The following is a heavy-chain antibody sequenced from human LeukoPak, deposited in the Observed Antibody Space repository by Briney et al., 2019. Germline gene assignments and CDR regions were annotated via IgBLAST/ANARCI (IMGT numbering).Heavy chain of an antibody. J-gene: IGHJ5*02. CDR3: TRDTPGYSSSWYTGGLYNWFDP. CDR2: IYTSGST. V-gene: IGHV4-4*07. D-gene: IGHD6-13*01. CDR1: GGSISSYY. Sequence: PSETLSLTCTVSGGSISSYYWSWLRQPAGKGLEWIGRIYTSGSTNYNPSLKSRVTMSVDTSKNQLSLKLNSVTAADTAVYYCTRDTPGYSSSWYTGGLYNWFDPWGQGTLVTVSS.